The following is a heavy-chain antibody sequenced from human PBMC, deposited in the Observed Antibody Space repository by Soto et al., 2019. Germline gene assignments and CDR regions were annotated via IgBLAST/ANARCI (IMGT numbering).Heavy chain of an antibody. CDR2: ISGSGGST. V-gene: IGHV3-23*01. J-gene: IGHJ4*02. Sequence: GGSLRLSCAASGFTFSSNAVSWLRQARGKGLEWVSAISGSGGSTYYADSVKGRFTISRDNSKNTLYLQMNRLRAEDTAVYYCAKDRCSGGSCYVFDYWGQGPLVTVSS. CDR1: GFTFSSNA. CDR3: AKDRCSGGSCYVFDY. D-gene: IGHD2-15*01.